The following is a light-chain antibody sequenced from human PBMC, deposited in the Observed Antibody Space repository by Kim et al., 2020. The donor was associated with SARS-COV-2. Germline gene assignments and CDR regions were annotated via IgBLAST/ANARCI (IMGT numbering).Light chain of an antibody. CDR2: DVT. CDR1: ISDVGTYNF. V-gene: IGLV2-11*01. J-gene: IGLJ2*01. Sequence: QSALTQPRSVSGSPRQAVTISCTGTISDVGTYNFVSWYQQHPGKAPKLIIFDVTERPSGVPDRFSGSKSGNTASLTISGLQAEDEADYYCCSYAGSVVFGGGTTLTVL. CDR3: CSYAGSVV.